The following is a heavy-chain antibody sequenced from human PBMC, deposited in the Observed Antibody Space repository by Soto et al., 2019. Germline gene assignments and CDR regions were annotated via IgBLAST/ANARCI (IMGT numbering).Heavy chain of an antibody. Sequence: GGSLRLSCAASGFTFSSYGMHWVRQAPGKGLEWVAVIWYDGSNKYYADSVKGRFTISRDNSKNTLYLQMNSLRAEDTAVYYCARDSNYYDSSGYYAAFDIWGQGTMVTVSS. CDR3: ARDSNYYDSSGYYAAFDI. D-gene: IGHD3-22*01. CDR1: GFTFSSYG. CDR2: IWYDGSNK. J-gene: IGHJ3*02. V-gene: IGHV3-33*01.